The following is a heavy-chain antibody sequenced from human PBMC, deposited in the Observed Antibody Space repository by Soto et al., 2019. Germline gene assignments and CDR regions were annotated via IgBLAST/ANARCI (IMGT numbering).Heavy chain of an antibody. Sequence: QVQLVQSGAEVKKPGSSVKVSCKASGGTFSSYAISWVRQAPGQGLEWMGGIIPIFGTANYAQKFQGRVTITAEESTSTAYMELSSLRSEDTAVYYCARARANIVGATVILFDYWGQGTLVTVSS. V-gene: IGHV1-69*01. CDR3: ARARANIVGATVILFDY. D-gene: IGHD1-26*01. CDR2: IIPIFGTA. CDR1: GGTFSSYA. J-gene: IGHJ4*02.